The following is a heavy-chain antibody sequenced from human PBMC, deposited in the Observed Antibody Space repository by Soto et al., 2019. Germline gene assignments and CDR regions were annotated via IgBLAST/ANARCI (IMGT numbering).Heavy chain of an antibody. Sequence: QVQLVESGGGVVQPGRSLTLSCAASGVTFSTYGMHWVRQSPGKGLEWVAVITYAGSNKYYADAVKGRFTISRDNAKNTLSLQMNSLSAEETAVYYCEKIQAAEWLLPDYWGQGTLVTVSS. CDR3: EKIQAAEWLLPDY. V-gene: IGHV3-30*18. J-gene: IGHJ4*02. CDR1: GVTFSTYG. CDR2: ITYAGSNK. D-gene: IGHD3-3*01.